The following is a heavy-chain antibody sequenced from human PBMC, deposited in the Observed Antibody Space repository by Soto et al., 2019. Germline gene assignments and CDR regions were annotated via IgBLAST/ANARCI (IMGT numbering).Heavy chain of an antibody. D-gene: IGHD4-17*01. CDR3: ARPNYGDYWYFDL. CDR2: IYYSGST. J-gene: IGHJ2*01. V-gene: IGHV4-39*01. CDR1: GGSISSSSYY. Sequence: SETLSLTCTVSGGSISSSSYYWGWIRQPPGKGLEWIGSIYYSGSTYYNPSLKSRVTISVDTSKNQFSLKRSSVTAADTAVYYCARPNYGDYWYFDLWGRGTLVTVSS.